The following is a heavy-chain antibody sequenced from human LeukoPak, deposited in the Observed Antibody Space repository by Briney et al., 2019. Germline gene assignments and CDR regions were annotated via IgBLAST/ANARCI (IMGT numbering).Heavy chain of an antibody. CDR1: GGSISSGSYY. Sequence: PSQTLSLTCTVSGGSISSGSYYWSWIRQPAGKGLEWIARIYTRGSTNYNPSLKSRVTISVDTSKNQFSLKLSSVTAADTAVYYCAREKLLLGVFLWGQGTMVTVSS. D-gene: IGHD3-16*01. CDR2: IYTRGST. V-gene: IGHV4-61*02. CDR3: AREKLLLGVFL. J-gene: IGHJ3*01.